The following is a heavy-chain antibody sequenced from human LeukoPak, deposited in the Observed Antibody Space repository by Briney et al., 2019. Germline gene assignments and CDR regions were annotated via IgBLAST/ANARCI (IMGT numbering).Heavy chain of an antibody. J-gene: IGHJ4*02. CDR3: ARDLRHCTAGVCYGPYLDY. V-gene: IGHV3-30-3*01. CDR1: GFTFSSYA. Sequence: GGSLRLSCAASGFTFSSYAMHWVRQAPGKGLEWVAVISYDGSNKYYADSVKGRFTISRDNSKNTLYLQMNSLRAEDTAVYYCARDLRHCTAGVCYGPYLDYWGQGTLVTVSS. CDR2: ISYDGSNK. D-gene: IGHD2-8*02.